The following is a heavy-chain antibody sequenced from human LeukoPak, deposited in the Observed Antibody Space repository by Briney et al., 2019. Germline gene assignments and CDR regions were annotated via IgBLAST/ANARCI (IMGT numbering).Heavy chain of an antibody. CDR3: ARGLARDYYGSGSYPAS. V-gene: IGHV4-39*01. Sequence: PSETLSLTCTVSGGSISSSSYYWGWIRQPPGKGLEWIGSIYYSGSTYYNPSLKRRVTISVDTSKNQFSLKLSSVTAADTAVYYCARGLARDYYGSGSYPASWGQGTLVTVSS. CDR2: IYYSGST. J-gene: IGHJ4*02. D-gene: IGHD3-10*01. CDR1: GGSISSSSYY.